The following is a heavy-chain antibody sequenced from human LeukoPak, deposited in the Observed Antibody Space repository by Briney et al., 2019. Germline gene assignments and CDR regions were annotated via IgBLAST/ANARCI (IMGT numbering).Heavy chain of an antibody. CDR1: GYTFTGYY. CDR3: ARDVDSSGYSRGFQH. CDR2: INPNSGST. D-gene: IGHD3-22*01. J-gene: IGHJ1*01. Sequence: ASVKVSCKASGYTFTGYYMHWVRPAPGQGLEWMGWINPNSGSTNYAQKFQGRVTMTRDTSISTAYMELSRLRSDDTAVYYCARDVDSSGYSRGFQHWGQGTLATLSS. V-gene: IGHV1-2*02.